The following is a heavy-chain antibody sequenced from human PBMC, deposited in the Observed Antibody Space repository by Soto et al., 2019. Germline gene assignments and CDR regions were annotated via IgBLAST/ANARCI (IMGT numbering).Heavy chain of an antibody. CDR3: AREGPVAGNYGMDV. CDR1: GGTFSTYA. D-gene: IGHD6-19*01. J-gene: IGHJ6*02. CDR2: IIPIFATP. V-gene: IGHV1-69*06. Sequence: QVQLLQSGAEVNKPVSSVKVSCKASGGTFSTYAISWVRQAPGQGLEWMGGIIPIFATPSYAQKFQGRVTITADKSTSTAYMELSSLRSEDTAVYYCAREGPVAGNYGMDVWGQGTTVTVSS.